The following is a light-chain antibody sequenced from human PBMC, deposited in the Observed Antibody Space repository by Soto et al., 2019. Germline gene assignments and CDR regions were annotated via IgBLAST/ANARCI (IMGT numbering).Light chain of an antibody. Sequence: DLQMTQSPSSLSASVGDSVTITCRANQSINSYLTWYHQKPGKAPKFLIYAASSFQRGAPSRFSGSGSGTDFTLTISNLQPEDAATYYCQQSVRTPYTFGQGTRLEIK. J-gene: IGKJ2*01. CDR3: QQSVRTPYT. CDR1: QSINSY. V-gene: IGKV1-39*01. CDR2: AAS.